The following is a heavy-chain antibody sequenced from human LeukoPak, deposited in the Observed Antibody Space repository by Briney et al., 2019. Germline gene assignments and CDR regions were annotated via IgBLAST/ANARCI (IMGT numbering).Heavy chain of an antibody. CDR2: IYSSGST. Sequence: SETLSLTCTVSGGSISSSSYYWGWIRQPPAKGLEWIGSIYSSGSTYYNPSLKSRVTISVDTSKKQFSLKLRSVTAADTAVYYCARSGSGYLRYYFDYWGQGTLDTVSS. D-gene: IGHD5-12*01. V-gene: IGHV4-39*07. CDR3: ARSGSGYLRYYFDY. J-gene: IGHJ4*02. CDR1: GGSISSSSYY.